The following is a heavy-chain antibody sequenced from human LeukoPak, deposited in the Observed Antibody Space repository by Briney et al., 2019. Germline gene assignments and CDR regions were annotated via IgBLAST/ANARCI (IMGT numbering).Heavy chain of an antibody. CDR1: GFTFSSFA. CDR2: ISGSGGST. V-gene: IGHV3-23*01. CDR3: AKVSVTVVRGYFDY. Sequence: GGSLRLSCAASGFTFSSFAMTWVRQAPGKGLEWVSSISGSGGSTYYADSVKGRFTISRDNSKNTLYLQMNSLRAEDTAVYYCAKVSVTVVRGYFDYWGQGTLVSVSS. D-gene: IGHD3-10*01. J-gene: IGHJ4*02.